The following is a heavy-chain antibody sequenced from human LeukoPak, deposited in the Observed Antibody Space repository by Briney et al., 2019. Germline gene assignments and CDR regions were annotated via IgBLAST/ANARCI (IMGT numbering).Heavy chain of an antibody. CDR1: GYTFTNYG. V-gene: IGHV1-18*01. CDR3: ARDSADSTVYYFRF. J-gene: IGHJ4*02. Sequence: ASVKVSCKASGYTFTNYGISWVRQAPGQGLEWMGWVSAYNGNTNYAQKLQGRVTMTSDTSTSTAYMELRSLRSDDTAVYYCARDSADSTVYYFRFWGQGTLVTVSS. D-gene: IGHD3-22*01. CDR2: VSAYNGNT.